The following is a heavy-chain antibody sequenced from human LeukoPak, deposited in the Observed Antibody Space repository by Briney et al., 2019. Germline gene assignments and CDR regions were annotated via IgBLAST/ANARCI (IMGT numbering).Heavy chain of an antibody. CDR1: GFTFSSYG. CDR3: AKRVATIGGDFDY. V-gene: IGHV3-30*18. Sequence: GRSLRLSCAASGFTFSSYGMHWVRQAPGKGLEWVAVISYDGSNKYYADSVKGRFTISRDNSKNTLYLQMNSLRAEDTAVYYCAKRVATIGGDFDYWGQGTLVTVS. D-gene: IGHD5-12*01. J-gene: IGHJ4*02. CDR2: ISYDGSNK.